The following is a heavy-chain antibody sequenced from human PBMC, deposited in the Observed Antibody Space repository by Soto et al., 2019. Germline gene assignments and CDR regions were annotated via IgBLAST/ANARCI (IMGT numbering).Heavy chain of an antibody. V-gene: IGHV3-53*02. J-gene: IGHJ3*02. Sequence: EVQLVETGGGLIQPGGSLRLSCAASGFTVSSNYMSWVRQAPGKGLEWVSVIYSGGSTYYADSVKGRFTISRDNSKNTLYLQMNSLRAEDTAVYYCARGSNYDYVWGSYRFHTADDAFDIWGQGTMVTVSS. CDR3: ARGSNYDYVWGSYRFHTADDAFDI. CDR2: IYSGGST. CDR1: GFTVSSNY. D-gene: IGHD3-16*02.